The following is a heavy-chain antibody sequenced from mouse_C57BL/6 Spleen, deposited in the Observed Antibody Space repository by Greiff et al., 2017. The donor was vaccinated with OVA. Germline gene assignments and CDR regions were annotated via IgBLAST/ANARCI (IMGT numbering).Heavy chain of an antibody. CDR3: ASLIYYYGSSSFDY. CDR2: ISSGGSYT. Sequence: EVKLVASVGDLVKPGGSLHLSCAASGFTFSSSGMSWVRQTPDKRLEWVATISSGGSYTYYPDSVKGRFTISRDNAKNTLYLQMSSLKSEDTAMYYCASLIYYYGSSSFDYWGQGTTLTVSS. D-gene: IGHD1-1*01. CDR1: GFTFSSSG. J-gene: IGHJ2*01. V-gene: IGHV5-6*02.